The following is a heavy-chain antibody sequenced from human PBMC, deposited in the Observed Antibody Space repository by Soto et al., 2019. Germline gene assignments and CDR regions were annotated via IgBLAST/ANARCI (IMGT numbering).Heavy chain of an antibody. D-gene: IGHD6-19*01. CDR1: GYTFSGCY. V-gene: IGHV1-2*02. CDR3: ASAAVTGTAGLDF. J-gene: IGHJ4*02. CDR2: INPNSGGT. Sequence: ASLKVSCKASGYTFSGCYMHWGRQAPGQGLEWMGWINPNSGGTKSAEKFQGRVTMTRDTSISTAYMELSRLTSDDTAVYYCASAAVTGTAGLDFWGQGTQVTVSS.